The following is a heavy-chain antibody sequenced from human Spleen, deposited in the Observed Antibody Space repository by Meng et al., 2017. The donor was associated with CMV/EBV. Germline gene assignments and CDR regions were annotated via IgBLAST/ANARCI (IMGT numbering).Heavy chain of an antibody. CDR1: AFTFSMYG. J-gene: IGHJ6*02. CDR2: IKYDGSSI. CDR3: ARGLRAAAKYYYYGMDV. D-gene: IGHD6-13*01. Sequence: GESLKISCAASAFTFSMYGMHWVRQAPGKGLEWVAFIKYDGSSIYYVDSVKGRFTISRDNARNSLYLQMNSLRAEDTAFYYCARGLRAAAKYYYYGMDVWGQGTTVTVSS. V-gene: IGHV3-30*02.